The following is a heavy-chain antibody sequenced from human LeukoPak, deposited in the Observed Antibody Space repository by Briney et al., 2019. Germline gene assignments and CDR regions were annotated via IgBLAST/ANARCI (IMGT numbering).Heavy chain of an antibody. CDR2: IYYSGST. D-gene: IGHD5-18*01. CDR1: GGSISSYY. CDR3: ARAKTIQLWLPGNFDY. V-gene: IGHV4-59*01. J-gene: IGHJ4*02. Sequence: SETLSLTCTVSGGSISSYYWSWIRQPPGKGLEWIGYIYYSGSTNYNPSLKSRVTISVDTSKNQFSLKLSSVTAADTAVYYCARAKTIQLWLPGNFDYWGQGTLVTVSS.